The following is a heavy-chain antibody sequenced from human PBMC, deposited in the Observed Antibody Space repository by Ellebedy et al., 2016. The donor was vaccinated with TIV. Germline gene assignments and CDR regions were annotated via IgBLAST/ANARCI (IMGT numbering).Heavy chain of an antibody. D-gene: IGHD3-10*01. CDR1: GYSFTSHW. CDR3: ARQRGYGSGSFIEY. J-gene: IGHJ4*02. V-gene: IGHV5-10-1*01. Sequence: GESLKISCETSGYSFTSHWITWVRQMPGKGLEWMGRIDPSDSYTDYRPSFQGHVTISADKSISTAYLQWSSLKASDTAMYYCARQRGYGSGSFIEYWGQGTLVTVSS. CDR2: IDPSDSYT.